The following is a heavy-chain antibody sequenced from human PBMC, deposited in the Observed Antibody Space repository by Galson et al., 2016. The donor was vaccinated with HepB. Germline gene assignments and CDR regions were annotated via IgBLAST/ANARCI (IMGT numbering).Heavy chain of an antibody. D-gene: IGHD6-13*01. V-gene: IGHV4-61*03. J-gene: IGHJ5*02. CDR3: ASGYSLNWFDP. CDR1: GGSVSGGNYY. Sequence: SETLSLTCTVSGGSVSGGNYYWNWIRQPPGKGLEWIGYIYYTGNTNYNPSLKSRVTMSVDTSKKHFSLKLSSVTAADTAVYYCASGYSLNWFDPWGQGTLVTVSS. CDR2: IYYTGNT.